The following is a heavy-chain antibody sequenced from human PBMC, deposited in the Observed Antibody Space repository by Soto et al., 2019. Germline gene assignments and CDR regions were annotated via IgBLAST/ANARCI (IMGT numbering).Heavy chain of an antibody. CDR3: TKGYFISTTCYRSWFDP. CDR1: GGSISSNIYY. CDR2: ISHSGSI. J-gene: IGHJ5*02. D-gene: IGHD2-2*01. V-gene: IGHV4-39*01. Sequence: PSETLSLTCTVSGGSISSNIYYWGWIRQPPGKGLEWIGSISHSGSIYYNPSLKSRVTLSVDTSTNQFSLNLRSVTAADTAVYYCTKGYFISTTCYRSWFDPWGQGILVTVSS.